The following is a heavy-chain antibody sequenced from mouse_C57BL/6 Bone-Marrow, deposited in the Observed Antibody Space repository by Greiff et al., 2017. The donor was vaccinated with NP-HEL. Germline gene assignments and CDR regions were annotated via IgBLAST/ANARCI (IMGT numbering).Heavy chain of an antibody. J-gene: IGHJ4*01. CDR3: NRGGSSHYAMDY. CDR2: IDPENGDT. V-gene: IGHV14-4*01. D-gene: IGHD1-1*01. CDR1: GFNFKDDY. Sequence: VQLQQSGAELVRPGASVKLSCTVSGFNFKDDYMHWVKQRPEQGLEWIGWIDPENGDTEYASKFQGKATITADKSSNPAYLQLSSLTSEDTAVYYCNRGGSSHYAMDYWGQGTSVTVSS.